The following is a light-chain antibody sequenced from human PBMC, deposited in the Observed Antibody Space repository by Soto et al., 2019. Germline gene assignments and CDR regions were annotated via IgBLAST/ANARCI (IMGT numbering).Light chain of an antibody. V-gene: IGKV3-11*01. CDR3: QQYAISHRT. CDR1: QSISNY. CDR2: DAS. Sequence: EIVLTQSPVTLSLSPGERATLSCRASQSISNYLTWYQQKPGQAPRLLIYDASNRATGIPARFSGSGSGTDFTLTISRLEPEDFAVYYCQQYAISHRTFGQGTKVDI. J-gene: IGKJ1*01.